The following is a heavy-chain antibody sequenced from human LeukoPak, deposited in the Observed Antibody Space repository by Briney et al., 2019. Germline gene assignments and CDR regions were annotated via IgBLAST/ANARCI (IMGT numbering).Heavy chain of an antibody. CDR1: GGSISSSSYY. Sequence: SETLSLTCTVSGGSISSSSYYWGWIRQPPGKGLEWIGSIYYSGSTYYNPSLKSRVTISVDTSKNQFSLKLSSVTAADTAVYYCARVYAPDYYDSSGDDYWGQGTLVTVSS. V-gene: IGHV4-39*07. J-gene: IGHJ4*02. CDR3: ARVYAPDYYDSSGDDY. D-gene: IGHD3-22*01. CDR2: IYYSGST.